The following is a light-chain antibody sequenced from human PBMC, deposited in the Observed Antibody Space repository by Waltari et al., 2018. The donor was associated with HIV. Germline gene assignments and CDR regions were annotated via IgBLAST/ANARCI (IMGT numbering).Light chain of an antibody. Sequence: QSVMSPPPSASGPPGQTVTISCSGRFSNLGANTVNRYQQIPGTAPRLLIYGHNQRPSGVPDRFSGSRSGTSASLTIGGLQSEDEADYYCSAWDDSLRATVFGTGTRVTVL. V-gene: IGLV1-44*01. CDR3: SAWDDSLRATV. CDR1: FSNLGANT. J-gene: IGLJ1*01. CDR2: GHN.